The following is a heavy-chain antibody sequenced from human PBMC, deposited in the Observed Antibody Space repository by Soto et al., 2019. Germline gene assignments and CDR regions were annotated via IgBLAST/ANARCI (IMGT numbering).Heavy chain of an antibody. CDR1: GFTFSSYA. D-gene: IGHD3-10*01. Sequence: SLRLSCAASGFTFSSYAMHWVRQAPGKGLEWVAVISYDGSNKYYADSVKGRFTISRDNSKNTLYLQMNSLRAEDTAVYYCARDLGGFGELYSTPDYWGQGTLVTVSS. V-gene: IGHV3-30-3*01. CDR3: ARDLGGFGELYSTPDY. CDR2: ISYDGSNK. J-gene: IGHJ4*02.